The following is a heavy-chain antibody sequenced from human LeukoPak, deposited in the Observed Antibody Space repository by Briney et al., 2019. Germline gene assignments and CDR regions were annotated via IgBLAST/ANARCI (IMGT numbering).Heavy chain of an antibody. CDR2: ISYDGSNE. Sequence: GRSLRLSCAASGFTFSSYVMHWVRQAPGKGLEWVAIISYDGSNEYYADSVKGRFTISRDNSKNTLYLQMNSLRAEDTAVYYCAKGSGWEVSYYYYYMDVWGKGTTVTISS. D-gene: IGHD1-26*01. CDR1: GFTFSSYV. J-gene: IGHJ6*03. CDR3: AKGSGWEVSYYYYYMDV. V-gene: IGHV3-30*04.